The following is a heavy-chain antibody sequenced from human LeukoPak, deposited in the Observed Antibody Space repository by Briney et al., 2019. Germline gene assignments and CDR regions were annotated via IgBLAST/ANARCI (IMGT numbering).Heavy chain of an antibody. D-gene: IGHD6-13*01. J-gene: IGHJ4*02. V-gene: IGHV3-74*01. CDR2: MNPDGGTT. CDR3: ARDPPYSSSWYVDY. Sequence: QSVGSLRLSCAGSGFTFSSTWMHCLRQVPGKGLVWVSRMNPDGGTTAYADSVKGRFTISRDNAKNSLYLQMNSLRAEDTAVYYCARDPPYSSSWYVDYWGQGTLVTVSS. CDR1: GFTFSSTW.